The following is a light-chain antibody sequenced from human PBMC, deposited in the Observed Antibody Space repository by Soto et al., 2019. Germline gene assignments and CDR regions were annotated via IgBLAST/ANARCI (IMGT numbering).Light chain of an antibody. Sequence: EIVLTQSPGTLSLSPGERATLSCRASQRVSSSYLAWYQQKPGQAPRLLIYGASSRATGIPDRFSGSGSGTDFTLPISRLEPEDFAVYYGQKYGSSGETFGPGTKVEI. J-gene: IGKJ1*01. CDR1: QRVSSSY. CDR2: GAS. V-gene: IGKV3-20*01. CDR3: QKYGSSGET.